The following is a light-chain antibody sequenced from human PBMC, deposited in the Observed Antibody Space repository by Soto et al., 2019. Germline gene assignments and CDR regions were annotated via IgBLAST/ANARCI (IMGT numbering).Light chain of an antibody. CDR2: GAS. CDR3: QQYNSWLWT. V-gene: IGKV3-20*01. Sequence: EIVLTQSPGTLSLSPGERATLSCRASQSVSSSYLDWYQQKPGQAPRLLIYGASSRPTGVPDRFSGSGSGPDFTLTISSLEPEDSAVYYCQQYNSWLWTFGQGTKVDI. J-gene: IGKJ1*01. CDR1: QSVSSSY.